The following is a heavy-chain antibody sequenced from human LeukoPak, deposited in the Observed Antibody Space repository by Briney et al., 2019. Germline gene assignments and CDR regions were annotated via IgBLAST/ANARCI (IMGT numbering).Heavy chain of an antibody. D-gene: IGHD3-10*01. Sequence: KPGGSLRLSCAASGFIFSDYYMNWIRQAPGKGLEWLSYISTTATTIHYADSVKGRLTISRDNAKNSLYLQMNSLTVDDTAVYYCARWYYYGSYTMDVWGQGTTVTVSS. V-gene: IGHV3-11*01. CDR1: GFIFSDYY. CDR2: ISTTATTI. J-gene: IGHJ6*02. CDR3: ARWYYYGSYTMDV.